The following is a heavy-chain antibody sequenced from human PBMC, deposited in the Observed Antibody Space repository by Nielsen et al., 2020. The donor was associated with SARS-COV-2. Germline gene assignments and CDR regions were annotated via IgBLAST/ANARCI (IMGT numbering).Heavy chain of an antibody. J-gene: IGHJ3*02. CDR3: ARGNWNSQAFDI. CDR2: ISSSSRTI. Sequence: GESLKISCLASGFTFSDFEMNWVRQAPGKGLEWVSFISSSSRTIYYADSVKGRFTISRDNAKNSLYLQMSSLRAEDTALYHCARGNWNSQAFDIWGQGTMVIVSS. CDR1: GFTFSDFE. D-gene: IGHD1-7*01. V-gene: IGHV3-48*03.